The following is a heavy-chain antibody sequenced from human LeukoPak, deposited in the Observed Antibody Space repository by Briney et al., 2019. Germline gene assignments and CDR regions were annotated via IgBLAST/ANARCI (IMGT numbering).Heavy chain of an antibody. CDR3: ASLDTAKQPLANH. CDR2: IREERGQE. D-gene: IGHD5-18*01. J-gene: IGHJ5*02. CDR1: GVTVSNHW. V-gene: IGHV3-7*03. Sequence: GGSLRLSCVASGVTVSNHWMSWVRQAPGKGLEWVANIREERGQEYYVDSVKGRFTISKNSAKNSLYLQMNTLRVEDTAMYYCASLDTAKQPLANHWGQGTLVTVSS.